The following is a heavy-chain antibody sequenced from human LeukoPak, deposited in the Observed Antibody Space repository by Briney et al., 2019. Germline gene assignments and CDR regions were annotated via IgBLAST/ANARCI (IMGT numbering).Heavy chain of an antibody. CDR3: ARDYSTLGTWYYFDY. Sequence: GGSLRLSCAASGFTFSSYSMNWVRQAPGKGLEWVSYISSSSSTIYYADSVKGRFTISRDNAKNSLYLQMSSLRAEDTAVYYCARDYSTLGTWYYFDYWGQGTLVTVSS. V-gene: IGHV3-48*01. CDR2: ISSSSSTI. CDR1: GFTFSSYS. D-gene: IGHD2-2*01. J-gene: IGHJ4*02.